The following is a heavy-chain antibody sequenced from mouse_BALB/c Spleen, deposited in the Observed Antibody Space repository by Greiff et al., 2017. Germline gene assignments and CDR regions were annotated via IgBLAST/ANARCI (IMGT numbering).Heavy chain of an antibody. V-gene: IGHV2-6-7*01. CDR1: GFSLTGYG. J-gene: IGHJ4*01. D-gene: IGHD4-1*01. Sequence: VKLMESGPGLVAPSQSLSITCTVSGFSLTGYGVNWVRQPPGKGLEWLGMIWGDGSTDYNSALKSRLSISKDNSKSQVFLKMNSLQTDDTARYYCARGANWENYAMDYWGQGTSVTVSA. CDR3: ARGANWENYAMDY. CDR2: IWGDGST.